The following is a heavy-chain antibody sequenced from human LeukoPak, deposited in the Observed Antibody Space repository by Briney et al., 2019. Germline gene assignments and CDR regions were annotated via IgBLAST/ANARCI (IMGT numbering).Heavy chain of an antibody. J-gene: IGHJ5*01. CDR1: GFTFMNYA. D-gene: IGHD6-19*01. Sequence: GGSLRLSCATSGFTFMNYAMSWVRQAPGKGLEWVSGISGSGGSTYYADSLKGRFTISRDNSKDTLYVQMNSLRPEDTAVYYCARDQQNGYSSGWSFDSWGQGTLVTVSS. V-gene: IGHV3-23*01. CDR2: ISGSGGST. CDR3: ARDQQNGYSSGWSFDS.